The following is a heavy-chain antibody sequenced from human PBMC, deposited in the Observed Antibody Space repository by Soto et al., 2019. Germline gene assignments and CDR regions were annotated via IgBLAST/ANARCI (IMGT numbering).Heavy chain of an antibody. CDR1: GGTFSSYA. J-gene: IGHJ4*02. Sequence: QVQLVQSGAEVKKPGSSVKVSCKASGGTFSSYAISWVRQAPGQGLEWMGGIIPIFGTANYAQKFQGRVTITADKSTSTAYMELSSLRSEDTGVYYCAVSPYCGGDCYLGYYFDYWGQGTLVTVSS. CDR2: IIPIFGTA. V-gene: IGHV1-69*06. D-gene: IGHD2-21*02. CDR3: AVSPYCGGDCYLGYYFDY.